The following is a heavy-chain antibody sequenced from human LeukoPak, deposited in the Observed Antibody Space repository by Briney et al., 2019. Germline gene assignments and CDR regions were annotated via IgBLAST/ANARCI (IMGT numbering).Heavy chain of an antibody. CDR1: GFTFSNFG. D-gene: IGHD3-10*01. J-gene: IGHJ4*02. V-gene: IGHV3-30*03. Sequence: GESLRLSCAASGFTFSNFGMHWVPQAPGKGREWVAVISYDGSNKYYVDSVKGRYTISRDNSENTLYLQMHSLSAEDTAVFYCAREGRSYSLDYWGQGTLVTVSS. CDR3: AREGRSYSLDY. CDR2: ISYDGSNK.